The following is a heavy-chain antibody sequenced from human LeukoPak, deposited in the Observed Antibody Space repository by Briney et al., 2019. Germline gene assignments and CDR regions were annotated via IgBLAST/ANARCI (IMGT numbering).Heavy chain of an antibody. CDR1: GFTFDDYA. V-gene: IGHV3-9*01. CDR2: ISWNSGSI. Sequence: GRSLRLSCAASGFTFDDYAMHWVRQAPGKGLEWVSGISWNSGSIGYADSVKGRFTISRDNAKNSLYLQMNSLRAEDTAVYYCAKYFETGYDSSGYYFDYWGQGTLVTVSS. J-gene: IGHJ4*02. D-gene: IGHD3-22*01. CDR3: AKYFETGYDSSGYYFDY.